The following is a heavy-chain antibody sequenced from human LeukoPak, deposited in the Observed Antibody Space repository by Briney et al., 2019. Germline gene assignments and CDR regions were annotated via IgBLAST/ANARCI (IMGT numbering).Heavy chain of an antibody. V-gene: IGHV4-34*01. CDR3: ARAFSRYWYFDL. D-gene: IGHD3-3*02. J-gene: IGHJ2*01. CDR2: IYYSGST. CDR1: GGSFSGYY. Sequence: SETLSLTCAVYGGSFSGYYWGWIRQPPGNGLKGIGGIYYSGSTYYNPSLKSRVPISADTSKKQSSLMLSSVAAAATAVYYCARAFSRYWYFDLWGRGSLVTVSS.